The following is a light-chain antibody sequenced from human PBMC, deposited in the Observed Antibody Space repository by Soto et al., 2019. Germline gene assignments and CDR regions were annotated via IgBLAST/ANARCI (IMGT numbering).Light chain of an antibody. V-gene: IGLV3-21*04. Sequence: SYVLTQPPSVSVAPGKTARITCGGNHIGSKSVHWYQQRPGQAPVLVIYYASDRPSGIPERFSGSNSGNTATLTISRVEGGDEGEYYCQVGDNCSDPSWGFGGGTKLTVL. CDR2: YAS. CDR1: HIGSKS. J-gene: IGLJ3*02. CDR3: QVGDNCSDPSWG.